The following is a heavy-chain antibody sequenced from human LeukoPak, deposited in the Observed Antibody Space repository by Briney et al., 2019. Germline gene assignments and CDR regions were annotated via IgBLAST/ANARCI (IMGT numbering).Heavy chain of an antibody. J-gene: IGHJ6*03. Sequence: PSETLSLTCTVSGGSISSYYWSWIRQPAGKGLEWIGRIYTSGSTNYNPSLKSRVTMSVDTSKNQFSLKLSSVTAADTAVYYCAIDYGDYAYYYYYYMDVWGKGTTVTVSS. D-gene: IGHD4-17*01. CDR1: GGSISSYY. CDR3: AIDYGDYAYYYYYYMDV. CDR2: IYTSGST. V-gene: IGHV4-4*07.